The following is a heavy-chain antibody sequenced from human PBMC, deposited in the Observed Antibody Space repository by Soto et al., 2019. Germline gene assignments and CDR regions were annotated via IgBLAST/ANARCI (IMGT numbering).Heavy chain of an antibody. CDR2: IIPIFGTA. Sequence: GGSGKVYFKACGGPFSSYAISLVRQAPGQGLEWMGGIIPIFGTANYAQKFQGRVTITADESTSTAYMELSSLRSEDTAVYYCARGPALEYQLNWFDPWGHGTLVTVSS. J-gene: IGHJ5*02. CDR3: ARGPALEYQLNWFDP. D-gene: IGHD2-2*01. CDR1: GGPFSSYA. V-gene: IGHV1-69*13.